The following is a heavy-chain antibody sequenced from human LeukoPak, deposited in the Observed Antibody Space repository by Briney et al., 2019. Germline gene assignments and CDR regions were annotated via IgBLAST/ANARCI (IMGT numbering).Heavy chain of an antibody. V-gene: IGHV3-11*06. CDR3: ARSGIGATEIDY. D-gene: IGHD6-13*01. J-gene: IGHJ4*02. CDR2: ISGRGNYV. CDR1: GFTFSDYF. Sequence: GGSLRLSCAASGFTFSDYFVSWVRQAPGKGLEWLSYISGRGNYVDYAESLKGRITISRDNAKNSLYLQMNSLRAEDTAVYYRARSGIGATEIDYWGQGTLDTVSS.